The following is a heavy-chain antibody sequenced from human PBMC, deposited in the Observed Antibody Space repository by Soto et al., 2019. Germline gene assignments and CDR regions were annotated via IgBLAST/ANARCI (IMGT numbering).Heavy chain of an antibody. J-gene: IGHJ6*02. Sequence: PSQTLSLTCAISGDSVSSNSVSWNWIRQSPSRGLERLGRTYYRSKWYNGYALSVKGRITINPDTSKNQFSLQLNSVTPEDTAVYYCARTRVYDSYNYYGMAVWGQGTTVTVSS. V-gene: IGHV6-1*01. CDR2: TYYRSKWYN. D-gene: IGHD3-16*01. CDR3: ARTRVYDSYNYYGMAV. CDR1: GDSVSSNSVS.